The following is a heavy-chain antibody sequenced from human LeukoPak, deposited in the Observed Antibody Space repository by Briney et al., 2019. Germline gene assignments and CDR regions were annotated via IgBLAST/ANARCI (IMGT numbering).Heavy chain of an antibody. J-gene: IGHJ2*01. CDR2: IKQDEREK. CDR1: GFTFSSYG. D-gene: IGHD3-10*01. CDR3: ARDAFRARYFDL. Sequence: GGSLRLSCAASGFTFSSYGMHWVRQAPGRGLEWVANIKQDEREKHYADSVKGRFTIFRDNAKHSVYLQMHSLRAEDTAVYYCARDAFRARYFDLWGRGTLVTVSS. V-gene: IGHV3-7*01.